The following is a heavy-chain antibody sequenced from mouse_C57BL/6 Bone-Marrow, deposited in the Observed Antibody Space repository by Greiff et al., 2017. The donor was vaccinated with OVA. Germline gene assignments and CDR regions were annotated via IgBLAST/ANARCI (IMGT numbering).Heavy chain of an antibody. D-gene: IGHD2-12*01. CDR1: GYTFTSYW. Sequence: QVQLQQSGAELVMPGASVKLSCKASGYTFTSYWMHWVKQRPGQGLEWIGEIDPSDSYTNYNQKFKGKSTLTVDKSSSTAYMQLISLTSEASAVYYCARWCYDEVYYAMDYWGQGTSVTVSS. CDR2: IDPSDSYT. J-gene: IGHJ4*01. CDR3: ARWCYDEVYYAMDY. V-gene: IGHV1-69*01.